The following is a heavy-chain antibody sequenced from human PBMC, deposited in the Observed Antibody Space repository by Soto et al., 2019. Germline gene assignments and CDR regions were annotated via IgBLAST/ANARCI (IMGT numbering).Heavy chain of an antibody. V-gene: IGHV3-23*01. D-gene: IGHD3-10*01. CDR3: AKVVWFGVQVEVGYFDY. CDR1: GFTFSRYA. J-gene: IGHJ4*02. Sequence: GSLRLSCAASGFTFSRYAMSWVRQAPGKGLEWVSAISGSGGSTYYADSVKGRFTISRDNSKNTLYLQMNSLRAEDTAVYYCAKVVWFGVQVEVGYFDYWGQGTLVTLSA. CDR2: ISGSGGST.